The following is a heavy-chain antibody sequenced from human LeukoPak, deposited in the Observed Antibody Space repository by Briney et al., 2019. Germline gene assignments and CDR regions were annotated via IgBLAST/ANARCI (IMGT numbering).Heavy chain of an antibody. D-gene: IGHD4/OR15-4a*01. CDR2: ISAYNGNT. CDR1: GYTFTSYG. J-gene: IGHJ4*02. Sequence: ASVKVSCKASGYTFTSYGISWVRQAPGQGLEWMGWISAYNGNTNYAQKLQGRVTMTTDTSTSTAHMELRSLRSDDTAVYYCARLVRERWNGDYGDYWGQGTLVTVSS. CDR3: ARLVRERWNGDYGDY. V-gene: IGHV1-18*01.